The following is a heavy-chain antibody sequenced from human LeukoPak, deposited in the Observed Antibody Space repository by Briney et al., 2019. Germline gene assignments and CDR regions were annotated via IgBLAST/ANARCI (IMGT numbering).Heavy chain of an antibody. CDR2: ITPIFGTA. D-gene: IGHD5-18*01. Sequence: SVKVSCKASGGTFGSYAISWVRQAPGQGHEWMGGITPIFGTANYAQKFQGRVTITTDESTSTAYMELSSLRSEDAAVYYCARATAMVRFDYWGQGTLVTVSS. CDR3: ARATAMVRFDY. J-gene: IGHJ4*02. V-gene: IGHV1-69*05. CDR1: GGTFGSYA.